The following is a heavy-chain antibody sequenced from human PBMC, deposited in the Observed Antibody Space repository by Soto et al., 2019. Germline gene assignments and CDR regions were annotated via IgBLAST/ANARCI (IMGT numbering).Heavy chain of an antibody. Sequence: PSETLSLTCTVSGGSIRSYYWSWIRQPPGKRLEWIGYIYYSGSTNYNPSLKSRVTISVDTSKNQFSLKLSSVTAADTAVYYCARRWGRTFDYWGQGTLVTVSS. J-gene: IGHJ4*02. CDR1: GGSIRSYY. CDR3: ARRWGRTFDY. CDR2: IYYSGST. D-gene: IGHD7-27*01. V-gene: IGHV4-59*08.